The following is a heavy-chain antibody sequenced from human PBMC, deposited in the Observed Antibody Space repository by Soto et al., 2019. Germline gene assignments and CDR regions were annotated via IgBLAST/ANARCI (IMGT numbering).Heavy chain of an antibody. Sequence: QLQLQESGPGLVKPSETLSLTCTVSGGSISSSSYYWGWIRQPPGKGLEWIGSIYYSGSTYYNPSLKSRVTISVDTSKTQFSLKLSSVTAADTAVYYCARHPIRRVEYSRSSAYGGWFDPWGQGTLVTVSS. V-gene: IGHV4-39*01. CDR3: ARHPIRRVEYSRSSAYGGWFDP. D-gene: IGHD6-6*01. J-gene: IGHJ5*02. CDR2: IYYSGST. CDR1: GGSISSSSYY.